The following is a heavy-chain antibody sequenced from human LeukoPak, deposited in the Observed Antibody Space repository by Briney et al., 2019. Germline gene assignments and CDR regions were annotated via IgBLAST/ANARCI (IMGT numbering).Heavy chain of an antibody. CDR2: ISGSGGST. J-gene: IGHJ4*02. CDR3: AKVWDVLRYFDRLLYLDY. V-gene: IGHV3-23*01. Sequence: GGSLRLSCAASGFTFSSYAMSWVRQAPGKGLEWVSAISGSGGSTYYADSVKGRFTISRDNSKNTLYLQMNSLRAEDTAVYYCAKVWDVLRYFDRLLYLDYWGQGTLVTVSS. D-gene: IGHD3-9*01. CDR1: GFTFSSYA.